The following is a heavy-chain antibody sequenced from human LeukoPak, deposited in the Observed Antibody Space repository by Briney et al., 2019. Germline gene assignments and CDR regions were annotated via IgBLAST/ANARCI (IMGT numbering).Heavy chain of an antibody. CDR2: INSDGITT. V-gene: IGHV3-74*01. CDR1: GFTFSTYW. J-gene: IGHJ4*02. Sequence: GGSLRLSCAASGFTFSTYWMHWVRQAPGKGLGWVSGINSDGITTRYADSVKGRFTISRDNAKNTLYLQMNSLRAEDTAVYYCARESSQIDYWGQGTLVIVSS. CDR3: ARESSQIDY.